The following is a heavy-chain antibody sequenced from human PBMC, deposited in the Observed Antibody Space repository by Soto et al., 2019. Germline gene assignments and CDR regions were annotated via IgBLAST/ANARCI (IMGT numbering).Heavy chain of an antibody. V-gene: IGHV3-53*01. CDR2: LYSNGAT. CDR1: GFTVSDHF. Sequence: EVQLVESGGNLIQPGKSLKLSCVASGFTVSDHFISWVRQAPGKGLEWVSTLYSNGATYYADSVKDRFTIYRDNSKNTVYLQLNSLRVGDTAVYYCVKWNGYGDYWGQGTLVSVSS. CDR3: VKWNGYGDY. J-gene: IGHJ4*02. D-gene: IGHD1-1*01.